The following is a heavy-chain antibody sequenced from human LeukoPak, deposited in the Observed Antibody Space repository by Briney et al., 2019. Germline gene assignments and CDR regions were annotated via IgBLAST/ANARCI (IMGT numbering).Heavy chain of an antibody. CDR3: ARQNGVATDPPFFDY. V-gene: IGHV5-51*01. Sequence: GESLKISCKGSGYSFTSYWIGWVRQMPGKGLEWMGIIYPGDSDTRYSPSFQGQVTISADKSISTAYLQWSSLKASDTAMYYCARQNGVATDPPFFDYWGQGTLVTVSS. CDR1: GYSFTSYW. J-gene: IGHJ4*02. D-gene: IGHD5-12*01. CDR2: IYPGDSDT.